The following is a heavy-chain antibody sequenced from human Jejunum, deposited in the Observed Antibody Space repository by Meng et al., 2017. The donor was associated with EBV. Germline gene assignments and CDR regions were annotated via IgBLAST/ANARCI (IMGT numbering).Heavy chain of an antibody. D-gene: IGHD3-10*02. CDR2: IYNSERT. J-gene: IGHJ4*02. CDR1: AGSRRSNTYC. Sequence: RKEGGTRRVKPWKTRALTCADSAGSRRSNTYCGGWIRQPPGKRLEWIGSIYNSERTFYNPSLQIRVSLSERTSPHQFTLKLSSVTAAFSPVSYFATDTPSSRCVRLHYWGQGTLVTVSS. CDR3: ATDTPSSRCVRLHY. V-gene: IGHV4-39*06.